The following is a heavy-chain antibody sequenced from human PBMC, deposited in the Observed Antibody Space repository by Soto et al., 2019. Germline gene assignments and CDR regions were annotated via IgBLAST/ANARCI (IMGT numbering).Heavy chain of an antibody. D-gene: IGHD4-17*01. Sequence: PGGSLRLSCAASGFTFSSYAMSWVRQAPGKGLEWVSAISGGGGGTYYADSVKGRYAISRDNSKSTLYLQMNSLRVEDTAIYYCAKGAVTTRSFTAIDYWGQGTLVTVSS. V-gene: IGHV3-23*01. CDR1: GFTFSSYA. CDR2: ISGGGGGT. CDR3: AKGAVTTRSFTAIDY. J-gene: IGHJ4*02.